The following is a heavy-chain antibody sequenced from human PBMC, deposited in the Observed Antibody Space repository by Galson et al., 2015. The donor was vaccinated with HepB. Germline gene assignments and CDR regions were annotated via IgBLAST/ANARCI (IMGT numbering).Heavy chain of an antibody. V-gene: IGHV3-23*01. Sequence: SLRLSCAASGFTFNSHAMTWVRQAPGKGLEWVSGISGDGGSTFYADSVEGRFSISRDNTKNPLSLQMNSLSAEDTALYYCAKGYGLFDSWGQGTLVTVSS. J-gene: IGHJ5*01. CDR3: AKGYGLFDS. CDR1: GFTFNSHA. CDR2: ISGDGGST. D-gene: IGHD5-18*01.